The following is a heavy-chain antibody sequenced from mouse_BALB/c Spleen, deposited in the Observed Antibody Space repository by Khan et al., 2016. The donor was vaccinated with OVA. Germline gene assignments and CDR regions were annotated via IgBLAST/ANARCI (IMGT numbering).Heavy chain of an antibody. CDR3: ARYYGSRVAY. CDR1: GYTFSSSW. CDR2: IYPGNDDT. Sequence: QVQLQQPGAELVRPGSSVKISCKASGYTFSSSWMNWVKQRPGQGLEWIGQIYPGNDDTNYNGKFKGQATLTADKSSRTAYMQLTSLTSEDSAVYFCARYYGSRVAYWGQGTQVTVSA. D-gene: IGHD1-1*01. V-gene: IGHV1-80*01. J-gene: IGHJ3*01.